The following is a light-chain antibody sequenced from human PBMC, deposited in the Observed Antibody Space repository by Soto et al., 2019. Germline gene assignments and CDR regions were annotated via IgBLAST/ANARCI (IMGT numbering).Light chain of an antibody. J-gene: IGKJ4*01. CDR3: QQYKRYSLT. CDR2: DGF. Sequence: DIQMTQSPSTLSASVGDRVTITCRASQSINNWLAWYQQKPWKAPKLLIYDGFSLESGVPLRFSGSGFGTEFSLTCSSLQPDDSATYYCQQYKRYSLTFGGGTKVEIK. V-gene: IGKV1-5*01. CDR1: QSINNW.